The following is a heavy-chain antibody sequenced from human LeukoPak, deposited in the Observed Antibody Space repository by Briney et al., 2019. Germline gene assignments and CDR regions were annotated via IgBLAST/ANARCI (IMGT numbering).Heavy chain of an antibody. CDR3: AGGTYYYDSSGYYYGEYNY. J-gene: IGHJ4*02. Sequence: SVKVSCKASGGTFSSYAISWVRQAPGQGLEWMGGIIPIFGTANYAQKFQGRVTITADKSTSTAYMELSSLRSEDTAVYYCAGGTYYYDSSGYYYGEYNYWGQGTLVTVSS. CDR1: GGTFSSYA. V-gene: IGHV1-69*06. D-gene: IGHD3-22*01. CDR2: IIPIFGTA.